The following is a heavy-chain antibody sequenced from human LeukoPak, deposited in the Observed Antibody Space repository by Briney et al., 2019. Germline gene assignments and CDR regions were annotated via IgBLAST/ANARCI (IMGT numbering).Heavy chain of an antibody. Sequence: PSETLSLTCTVSGGSISSSSYYWGWMRQPPGKGMEWIGSIYYSGSTYYNPSLNSRVTISVDTSKNQFSLKLSSVTAADTDVYYCARVSYSSTYDYWYFDLWGRGTLVTVSS. V-gene: IGHV4-39*07. CDR2: IYYSGST. CDR1: GGSISSSSYY. D-gene: IGHD6-13*01. J-gene: IGHJ2*01. CDR3: ARVSYSSTYDYWYFDL.